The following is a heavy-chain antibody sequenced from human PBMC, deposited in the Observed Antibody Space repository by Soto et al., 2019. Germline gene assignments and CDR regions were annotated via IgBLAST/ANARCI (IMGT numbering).Heavy chain of an antibody. CDR2: IDPGDSYT. CDR3: ARYCNNSDCRHLYYFDY. Sequence: PGESLKISCQGSGYNFTDYWINWVRQVPGKGLEWLGRIDPGDSYTRYGPSFRGHVTSSVDKAINTVYLQWSSLKASDTAVYYCARYCNNSDCRHLYYFDYWGLGTLVTVSS. D-gene: IGHD2-8*01. CDR1: GYNFTDYW. V-gene: IGHV5-10-1*01. J-gene: IGHJ4*02.